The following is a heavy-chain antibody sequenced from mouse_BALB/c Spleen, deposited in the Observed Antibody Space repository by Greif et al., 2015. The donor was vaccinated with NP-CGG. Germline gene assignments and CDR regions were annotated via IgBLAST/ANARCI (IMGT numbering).Heavy chain of an antibody. CDR2: INPNNGGT. J-gene: IGHJ3*01. Sequence: VQLQQPGPELVKPGASVKIPCKASGYTFTDYNMDWVKQSHGKSLEWIGDINPNNGGTIYNQKFKGKATLTVDKSSSTAYMELRSLTSEDTAVYYCARTGSLLRFAYWGQGTLVTVSA. CDR3: ARTGSLLRFAY. CDR1: GYTFTDYN. D-gene: IGHD2-1*01. V-gene: IGHV1-18*01.